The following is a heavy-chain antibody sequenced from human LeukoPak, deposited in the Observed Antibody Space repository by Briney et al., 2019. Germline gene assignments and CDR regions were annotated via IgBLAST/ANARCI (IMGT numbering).Heavy chain of an antibody. CDR3: ARGGGKETRGRGLQLLWDY. Sequence: GGSLRLSCGASGFTFNTYAMSWVRQAPGKGLEWVSSISGSGDSTYYADSVKGRFTISRDNSKNTLYLQMNSLRAEDTAVYYCARGGGKETRGRGLQLLWDYWGQGTLVTVSS. J-gene: IGHJ4*02. V-gene: IGHV3-23*01. CDR1: GFTFNTYA. D-gene: IGHD3-16*01. CDR2: ISGSGDST.